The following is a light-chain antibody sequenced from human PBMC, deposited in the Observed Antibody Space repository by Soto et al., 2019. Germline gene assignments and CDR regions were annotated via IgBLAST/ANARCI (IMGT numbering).Light chain of an antibody. CDR3: QQYGSSLT. CDR1: QGVGST. CDR2: DAY. Sequence: EIIMTQSPATLSVSPGERVTLSCRASQGVGSTLAWYRQQPGQAPRLLIYDAYIRASGVPARFSGSGSGTEFTLTISGLQSEDFAVYFCQQYGSSLTFGQGTKVDIK. V-gene: IGKV3-15*01. J-gene: IGKJ1*01.